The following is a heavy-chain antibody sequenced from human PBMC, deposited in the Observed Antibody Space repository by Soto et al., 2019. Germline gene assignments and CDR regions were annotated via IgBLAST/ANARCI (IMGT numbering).Heavy chain of an antibody. V-gene: IGHV1-69*02. J-gene: IGHJ4*02. CDR1: GGTLSSYT. CDR2: IIPLLGIA. CDR3: ARPPRPYDSSGYY. Sequence: QVQLVQSGAEVKKPGSSVKVSCKASGGTLSSYTISWVRQAHGQGLEWMGRIIPLLGIANYAQKFQGRVTISADKSTSTAYMELSSLRSEDTAVYYCARPPRPYDSSGYYWGQGTLVTVSS. D-gene: IGHD3-22*01.